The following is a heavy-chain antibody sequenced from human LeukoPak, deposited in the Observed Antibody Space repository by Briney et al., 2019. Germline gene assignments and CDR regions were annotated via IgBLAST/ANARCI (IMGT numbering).Heavy chain of an antibody. V-gene: IGHV3-23*01. CDR1: GFTFSNYL. CDR3: ARRRYNWNAIDY. D-gene: IGHD1-20*01. J-gene: IGHJ4*02. Sequence: AGGSLRLSCAASGFTFSNYLMHWVRQTPGKGLEWVSAISGSGGSTYYADSVKGRFTISRGNSKNTLYLQMNSLRAEDTAVYYCARRRYNWNAIDYWGQGTLVTVSS. CDR2: ISGSGGST.